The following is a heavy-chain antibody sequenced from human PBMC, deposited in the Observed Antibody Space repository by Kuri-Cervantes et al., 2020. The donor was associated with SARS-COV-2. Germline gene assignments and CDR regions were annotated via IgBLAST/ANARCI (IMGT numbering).Heavy chain of an antibody. CDR1: GDSISSYY. V-gene: IGHV4-59*01. J-gene: IGHJ4*02. CDR3: ARATSYCGGDCYIFDY. Sequence: GSLRLSCTVSGDSISSYYWGWIRQPPGRGLEWIGYIFYSGSTNYNPSLKSRITISVDTSKNQFSLRLNSVTAADTAVYYCARATSYCGGDCYIFDYWGQGTLVTVSS. CDR2: IFYSGST. D-gene: IGHD2-21*01.